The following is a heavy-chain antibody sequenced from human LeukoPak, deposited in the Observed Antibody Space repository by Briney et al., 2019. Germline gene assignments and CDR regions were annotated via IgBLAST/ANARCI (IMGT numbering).Heavy chain of an antibody. V-gene: IGHV4-31*03. Sequence: SQTLSLTRTVSGGSTSSGGYYWSWIRQHPGKGLEWIGYIYYSGSTYYNPSLKSRVTISVDTSKNQFSLKLSSVTAADTAVYYCARDGRYCDILTGYYRFYYGMDVWGQGTTVTVSS. CDR3: ARDGRYCDILTGYYRFYYGMDV. CDR1: GGSTSSGGYY. D-gene: IGHD3-9*01. CDR2: IYYSGST. J-gene: IGHJ6*02.